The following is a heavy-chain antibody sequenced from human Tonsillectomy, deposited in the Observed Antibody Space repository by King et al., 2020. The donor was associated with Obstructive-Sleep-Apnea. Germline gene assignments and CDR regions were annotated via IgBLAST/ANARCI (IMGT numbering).Heavy chain of an antibody. D-gene: IGHD6-13*01. CDR2: ISSTSSYI. J-gene: IGHJ6*02. CDR1: GFTFSSYS. Sequence: QLVESGGGLVKPGGSLRLSCAASGFTFSSYSMNWVRQAPGKGLEWVSSISSTSSYIYYADSVKGRFTISRDNAKNSRSLQVCSMSAEDTAVYYCAREFHIAAATDYYYYGLDVWGQGTTVTVSS. V-gene: IGHV3-21*01. CDR3: AREFHIAAATDYYYYGLDV.